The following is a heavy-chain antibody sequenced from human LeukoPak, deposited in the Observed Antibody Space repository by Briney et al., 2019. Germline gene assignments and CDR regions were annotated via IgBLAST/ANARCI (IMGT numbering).Heavy chain of an antibody. J-gene: IGHJ5*02. V-gene: IGHV4-39*01. Sequence: SETLSLTCTVSGGSISSSSYYWGWIRQPPGKGLECLGSIYYSGRTYYNPSLKSRVTISVDTSKNQFSLKLSSVTAADTAVYYCAKAWSSYYDFWSGYYSWGQGTLVTVSS. CDR2: IYYSGRT. CDR3: AKAWSSYYDFWSGYYS. D-gene: IGHD3-3*01. CDR1: GGSISSSSYY.